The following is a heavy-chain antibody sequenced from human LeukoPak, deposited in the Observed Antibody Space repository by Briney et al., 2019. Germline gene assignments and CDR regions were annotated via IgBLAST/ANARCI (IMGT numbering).Heavy chain of an antibody. J-gene: IGHJ6*02. CDR1: GFTVSNTY. V-gene: IGHV3-53*01. D-gene: IGHD4-11*01. CDR3: ARDRSNYLGGYYCYGMDV. CDR2: IYSGGGT. Sequence: GGSLRLSCAASGFTVSNTYMSWVRQAPGKGLEWVSLIYSGGGTYSADSVKGRSTISRDISKNTLYLQMNSLRAEDTAVYYCARDRSNYLGGYYCYGMDVWGQGTTVTVSS.